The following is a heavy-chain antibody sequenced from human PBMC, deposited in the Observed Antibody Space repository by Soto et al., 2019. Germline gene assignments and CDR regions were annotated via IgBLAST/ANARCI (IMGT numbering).Heavy chain of an antibody. Sequence: PSETLSLTCTVSGGSISSGDSYWSWIRQPPGKGLEWIGYIYYSGNTYHNPSLKSRVTMSMDTSKNQFSLKLSFVTAADTAVYYCARSVASRWFDYCGQGTLVTVSS. CDR2: IYYSGNT. D-gene: IGHD6-13*01. V-gene: IGHV4-30-4*01. CDR1: GGSISSGDSY. J-gene: IGHJ4*02. CDR3: ARSVASRWFDY.